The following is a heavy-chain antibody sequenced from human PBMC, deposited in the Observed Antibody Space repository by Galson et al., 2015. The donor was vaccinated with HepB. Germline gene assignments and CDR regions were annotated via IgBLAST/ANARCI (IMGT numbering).Heavy chain of an antibody. J-gene: IGHJ4*02. CDR3: ARTPGGGEPNLYFDY. CDR1: GDSISSYS. Sequence: LSPPCTASGDSISSYSGNWIRQPPGKGLEWIGDIYYSGSTNYNPSLMSRVTISVDTSKNQFSLKMSSVTAADTAVYYCARTPGGGEPNLYFDYWGQGTLVTVSS. D-gene: IGHD3-16*01. V-gene: IGHV4-59*08. CDR2: IYYSGST.